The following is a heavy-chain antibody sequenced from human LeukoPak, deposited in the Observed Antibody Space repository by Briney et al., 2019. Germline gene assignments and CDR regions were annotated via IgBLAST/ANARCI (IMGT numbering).Heavy chain of an antibody. CDR1: GGSISSSSYY. Sequence: SETLSLTCTVSGGSISSSSYYWGWIRQPPGKGLEWIGSIYYSGSTYYNPSLKSRVTIPVDTSKNQFSLKLSSVTAADTAVYYCARLKDDAFDIWGQGTMVTVSS. J-gene: IGHJ3*02. V-gene: IGHV4-39*07. CDR2: IYYSGST. CDR3: ARLKDDAFDI.